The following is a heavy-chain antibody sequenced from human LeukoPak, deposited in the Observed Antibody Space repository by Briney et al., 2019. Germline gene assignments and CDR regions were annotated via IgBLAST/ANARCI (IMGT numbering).Heavy chain of an antibody. D-gene: IGHD7-27*01. CDR1: GGSIRSHY. Sequence: SETLSLTCTVSGGSIRSHYWSWIRQPPGKGLEWIGYIYYSGSTNYNPSLKSRVTISVDTSKNQFSLKLSSVTAADTAVYYCARAKPGTFDYWGQGTLVTVSS. CDR2: IYYSGST. V-gene: IGHV4-59*11. J-gene: IGHJ4*02. CDR3: ARAKPGTFDY.